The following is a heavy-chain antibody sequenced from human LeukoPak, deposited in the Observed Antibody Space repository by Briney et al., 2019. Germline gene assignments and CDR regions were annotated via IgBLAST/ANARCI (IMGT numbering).Heavy chain of an antibody. CDR2: ISAYNGNT. CDR3: ARGDAYYYDSSDY. D-gene: IGHD3-22*01. V-gene: IGHV1-18*01. J-gene: IGHJ4*02. Sequence: ASVEVSCKASGYTFTSYGISWGRQAPGQGLGWMGWISAYNGNTNYAPQLQGIVTMTTDTSTSTAYMELRSLRSDATAVYYCARGDAYYYDSSDYWGQGTLVTVSS. CDR1: GYTFTSYG.